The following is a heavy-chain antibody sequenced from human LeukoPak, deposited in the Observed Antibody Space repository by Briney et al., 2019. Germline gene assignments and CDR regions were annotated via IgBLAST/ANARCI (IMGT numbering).Heavy chain of an antibody. CDR2: TYYSGST. V-gene: IGHV4-39*07. Sequence: SETLSLTCTVSGGSISSSSYYWGWIRQPPGKGLERIGSTYYSGSTYYNPSLKSRVTISVDTSKNQFSLKLSSVTAADTAVYYCARDSGDSSGYDAFDIWGQGTMVTVSS. CDR1: GGSISSSSYY. CDR3: ARDSGDSSGYDAFDI. D-gene: IGHD3-22*01. J-gene: IGHJ3*02.